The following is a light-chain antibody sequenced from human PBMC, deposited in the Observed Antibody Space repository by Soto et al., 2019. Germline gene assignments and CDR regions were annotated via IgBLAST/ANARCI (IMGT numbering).Light chain of an antibody. J-gene: IGKJ1*01. Sequence: EIVLTQSPATLSLSPGEGATLSCRASQSVSSYLAWYQQKPGQAPRLLIYDTSNRATGIPARFSGSGSGTDFTLIISSLKPEDFAVYYCQQRSTWPVTFGLGTKVEV. CDR3: QQRSTWPVT. CDR1: QSVSSY. CDR2: DTS. V-gene: IGKV3-11*01.